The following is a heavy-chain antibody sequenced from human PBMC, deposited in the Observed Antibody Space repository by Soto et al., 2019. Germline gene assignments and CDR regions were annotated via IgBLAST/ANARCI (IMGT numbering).Heavy chain of an antibody. D-gene: IGHD2-2*01. CDR2: IDPSDSYT. CDR3: ARIYCSSTSCYRMPFDY. J-gene: IGHJ4*02. CDR1: GYSFTSYL. Sequence: GESLKISCKGSGYSFTSYLISWVRQMPVKGLEWMGRIDPSDSYTNYSPSFQGHVTISADKSISTAYLQWSSLKASDTAMYYCARIYCSSTSCYRMPFDYLGQGTLLPVSS. V-gene: IGHV5-10-1*01.